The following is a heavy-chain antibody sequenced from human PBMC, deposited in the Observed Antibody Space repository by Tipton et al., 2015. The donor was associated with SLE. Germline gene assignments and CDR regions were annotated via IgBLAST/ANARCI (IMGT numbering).Heavy chain of an antibody. CDR3: ARRGYPPVS. CDR1: GFMFSSYA. D-gene: IGHD6-13*01. J-gene: IGHJ5*02. CDR2: ISGGGDST. V-gene: IGHV3-23*01. Sequence: GSLRLSCAASGFMFSSYAMRWVRQAPGKGLEWVSVISGGGDSTSYADSVKGRFTISRDNSKNTLYLQMNSLRAEDTAVYYCARRGYPPVSWGQGTLVTVSS.